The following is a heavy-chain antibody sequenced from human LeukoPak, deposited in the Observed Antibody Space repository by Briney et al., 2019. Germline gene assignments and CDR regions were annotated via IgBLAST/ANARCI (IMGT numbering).Heavy chain of an antibody. CDR1: GFTFSSYA. CDR3: AKDSASGGTRNY. CDR2: ISGSGGST. D-gene: IGHD2-8*02. Sequence: GGSLRLSCAASGFTFSSYAMSWVRQAPGKGLEWVSAISGSGGSTYYADSVKGRFTISRDISKNTLYLQMNSLRAEDTAVYYCAKDSASGGTRNYWGQGTLVTVSS. J-gene: IGHJ4*02. V-gene: IGHV3-23*01.